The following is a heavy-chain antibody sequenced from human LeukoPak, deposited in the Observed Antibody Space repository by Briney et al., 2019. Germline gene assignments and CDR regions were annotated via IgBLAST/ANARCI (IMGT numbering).Heavy chain of an antibody. CDR3: ASDNFDWLLSGAFDI. D-gene: IGHD3-9*01. V-gene: IGHV1-69*05. Sequence: ASVKVSCKASGGTFSSYAISWVRQAPGQGLEWMGGIIPIFGTANYEQKFQGRVTITTDESTSTAYMELSSLRSEDTAVYYCASDNFDWLLSGAFDIWGQRTMVTVS. CDR1: GGTFSSYA. CDR2: IIPIFGTA. J-gene: IGHJ3*02.